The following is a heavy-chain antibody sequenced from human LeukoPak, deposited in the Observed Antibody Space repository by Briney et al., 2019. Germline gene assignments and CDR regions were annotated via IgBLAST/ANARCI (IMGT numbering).Heavy chain of an antibody. CDR3: VTRDGVSSGFFNLDY. J-gene: IGHJ4*02. D-gene: IGHD3-22*01. CDR2: INTNTGNP. V-gene: IGHV7-4-1*02. CDR1: GCTFTHYA. Sequence: ASVTVSCKASGCTFTHYAMNWVRQAPGQGLEWMGWINTNTGNPTYAQGFTGRFVFSLDTSVSTAYLQISSLKAEDTAVYYCVTRDGVSSGFFNLDYWGQGTLVTVSS.